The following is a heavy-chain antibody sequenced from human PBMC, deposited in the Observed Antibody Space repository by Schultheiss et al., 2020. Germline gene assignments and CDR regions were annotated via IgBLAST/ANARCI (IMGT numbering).Heavy chain of an antibody. CDR1: GFTFDDYA. CDR2: IGTAGDT. CDR3: ARAWDFDY. D-gene: IGHD3-16*01. J-gene: IGHJ4*02. Sequence: WGSLRLSCAASGFTFDDYAMHWVRQAPGKGLEWVSAIGTAGDTYYPGSVKGRFTISRDNAKNSLYLQMNSLRAEDTAVYYCARAWDFDYWGQGTLVTVSS. V-gene: IGHV3-13*01.